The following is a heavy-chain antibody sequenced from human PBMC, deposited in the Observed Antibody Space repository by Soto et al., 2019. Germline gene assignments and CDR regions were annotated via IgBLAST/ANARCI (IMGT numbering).Heavy chain of an antibody. CDR2: ISYAGSNK. J-gene: IGHJ4*02. D-gene: IGHD3-10*01. Sequence: QVQLVESGGGVVQPGRSLRLSCAASGFTFSRYGMHWVRQAPGTGLEWVAVISYAGSNKYYADSVQGRLTISRDNSTNTLYLQMNSLRAEDTAVYYCAKDSVRFYGEYYFDYWGQGTLVTVSS. CDR1: GFTFSRYG. CDR3: AKDSVRFYGEYYFDY. V-gene: IGHV3-30*18.